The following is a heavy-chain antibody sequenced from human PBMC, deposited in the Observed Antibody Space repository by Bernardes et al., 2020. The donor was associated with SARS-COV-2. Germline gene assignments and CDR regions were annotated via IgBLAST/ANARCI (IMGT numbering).Heavy chain of an antibody. V-gene: IGHV1-69*04. D-gene: IGHD2-15*01. J-gene: IGHJ4*02. CDR2: IIPIIGIA. CDR3: ASRHQGGGDSDY. Sequence: SVKVSCKASGGTFSSYGISWVRQAPGQGLEWMGRIIPIIGIANYAQKFQGRVTITADKSTSTAYMELSSLRSEDTAVYYCASRHQGGGDSDYWGQGTLVTVSS. CDR1: GGTFSSYG.